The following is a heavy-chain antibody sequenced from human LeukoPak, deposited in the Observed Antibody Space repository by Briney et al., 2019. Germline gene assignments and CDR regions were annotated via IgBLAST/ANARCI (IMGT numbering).Heavy chain of an antibody. D-gene: IGHD5-12*01. Sequence: SETLSLTCAVYGGSFSGYYWSWIRQPPGKGLEWIGEINHSGSTNYNPSLKSRVTISVDTSKNQFSLKLSSVTAADTAVYYCAGNRGIVATIYDYWGQGTLVTVSS. J-gene: IGHJ4*02. V-gene: IGHV4-34*01. CDR3: AGNRGIVATIYDY. CDR1: GGSFSGYY. CDR2: INHSGST.